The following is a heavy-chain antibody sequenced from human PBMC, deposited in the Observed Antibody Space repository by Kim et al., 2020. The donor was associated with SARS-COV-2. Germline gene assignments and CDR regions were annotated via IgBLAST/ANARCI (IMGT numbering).Heavy chain of an antibody. V-gene: IGHV3-23*01. CDR2: VSGSGGNT. D-gene: IGHD3-16*01. CDR3: AKDWARRKTVNRYYYYYAMGV. Sequence: GSLRLSCTASGFTFSDYAMSWVRQVPGKGLEWVSVVSGSGGNTYYADSVKGRFTVSRDNSKNTRFLQMSSLRPDDTAVYYCAKDWARRKTVNRYYYYYAMGVWGQGTTVSVS. J-gene: IGHJ6*02. CDR1: GFTFSDYA.